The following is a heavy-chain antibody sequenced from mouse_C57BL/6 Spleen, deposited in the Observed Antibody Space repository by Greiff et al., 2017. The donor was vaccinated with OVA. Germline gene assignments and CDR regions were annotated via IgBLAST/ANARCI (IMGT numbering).Heavy chain of an antibody. V-gene: IGHV5-17*01. J-gene: IGHJ4*01. D-gene: IGHD2-1*01. Sequence: EVKLVESGGGLVKPGGSLKLSCAASGFTFSDYGMHWVRQAPEKGLEWVAYISSGSSTIYYADTVKGRFTISRDNAKNTLFLQMTSLRSEDTALYYGARNYGNLLYAMDYWGQGTSVTVST. CDR3: ARNYGNLLYAMDY. CDR1: GFTFSDYG. CDR2: ISSGSSTI.